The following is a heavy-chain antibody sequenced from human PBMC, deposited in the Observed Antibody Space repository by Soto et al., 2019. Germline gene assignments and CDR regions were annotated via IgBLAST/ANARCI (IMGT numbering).Heavy chain of an antibody. CDR3: ARHQRDDASRKIDC. J-gene: IGHJ1*01. CDR2: INPNDSAI. Sequence: PGESLKISCHGSGYTYTHNWIGWVRQMPGKGLEWMGIINPNDSAIRCNPSFQGQVTISVDKSSGTAYLQWSSLKASDTAMYYCARHQRDDASRKIDCWGQGTLVTVSS. V-gene: IGHV5-51*01. D-gene: IGHD3-9*01. CDR1: GYTYTHNW.